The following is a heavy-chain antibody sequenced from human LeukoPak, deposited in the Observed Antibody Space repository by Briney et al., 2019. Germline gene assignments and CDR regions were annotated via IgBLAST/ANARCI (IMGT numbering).Heavy chain of an antibody. Sequence: ASVKVSCKASGYTFTSYDINWVRQATGQGLEWMGWMNPNSGNTGYAQKFQGRVTMTRNTSISTAYMELSSLRSEDTAMYYCARVLSRVRQQLVRGFDYWGQGTLVTVSS. CDR2: MNPNSGNT. D-gene: IGHD6-13*01. CDR3: ARVLSRVRQQLVRGFDY. V-gene: IGHV1-8*01. CDR1: GYTFTSYD. J-gene: IGHJ4*02.